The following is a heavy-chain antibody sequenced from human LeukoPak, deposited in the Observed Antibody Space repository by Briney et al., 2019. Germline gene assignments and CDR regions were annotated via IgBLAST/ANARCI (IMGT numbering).Heavy chain of an antibody. CDR3: ARAYSAYDPFDY. J-gene: IGHJ4*02. CDR2: ISSSSSYI. CDR1: GFTFSSYS. D-gene: IGHD5-12*01. V-gene: IGHV3-21*01. Sequence: GGSLRVSCAASGFTFSSYSMNWVRQAPGKGLEWVSSISSSSSYIYYADSVKARFTISRDNAGNSLYLQMNRLRPEDTAVYYCARAYSAYDPFDYWGQGTLVTVSS.